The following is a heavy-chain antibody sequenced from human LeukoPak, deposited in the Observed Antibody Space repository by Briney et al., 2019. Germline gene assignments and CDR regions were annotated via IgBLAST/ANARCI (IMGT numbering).Heavy chain of an antibody. CDR3: ARRETLDYYDSSGYYYTGAGNAFDI. V-gene: IGHV4-30-4*08. CDR1: GGSISSGDYY. CDR2: IYYSGST. D-gene: IGHD3-22*01. Sequence: SETLSLTCTVSGGSISSGDYYWSWIRQPPGKGLEWIGYIYYSGSTYYNPSLKSRVTISVDTSKNQFSLKLSSVTAADTAVYYCARRETLDYYDSSGYYYTGAGNAFDIWGQGTMVTVSS. J-gene: IGHJ3*02.